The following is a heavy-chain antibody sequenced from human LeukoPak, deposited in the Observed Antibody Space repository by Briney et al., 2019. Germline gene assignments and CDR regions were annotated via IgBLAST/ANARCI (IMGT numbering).Heavy chain of an antibody. CDR1: GFSFSGYA. D-gene: IGHD4-11*01. Sequence: PGGSLRLSCAASGFSFSGYAMSWVRQAPGKGLECVSGIGLSGGSTFYADSVKGRFTISRDNSKNTLYLQMNSLRAEDTAIYYCARKELTTPRIFLDVWGQGATVAVSS. CDR2: IGLSGGST. CDR3: ARKELTTPRIFLDV. V-gene: IGHV3-23*01. J-gene: IGHJ6*02.